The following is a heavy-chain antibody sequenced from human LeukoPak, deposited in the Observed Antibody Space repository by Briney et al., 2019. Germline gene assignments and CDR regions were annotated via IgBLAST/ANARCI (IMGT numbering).Heavy chain of an antibody. Sequence: SETLSLTCTVSGGSLSSFYWSWIRQPPGKGLEWIGGIYYGGGTTYNPSLKSRVTISIDTSKNQFSLKLTSVTAADTAMYYCARVSAYYYDSSGFNWFDPWGQGTPVTVSS. CDR3: ARVSAYYYDSSGFNWFDP. CDR1: GGSLSSFY. V-gene: IGHV4-59*01. D-gene: IGHD3-22*01. CDR2: IYYGGGT. J-gene: IGHJ5*02.